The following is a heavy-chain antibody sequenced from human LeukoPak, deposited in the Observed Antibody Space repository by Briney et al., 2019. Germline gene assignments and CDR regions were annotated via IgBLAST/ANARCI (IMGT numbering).Heavy chain of an antibody. CDR3: ARAARRVFGAFDI. Sequence: GGSLRLSCAASGFTFSSYWMSWVRQAPGKGLEWVANIKLDGSEKYYVDSVKGRFTISRDNAKNSLYLQMNSLRAEDTAVYYCARAARRVFGAFDIWGQGTMVTVSS. CDR1: GFTFSSYW. D-gene: IGHD3-10*01. V-gene: IGHV3-7*01. J-gene: IGHJ3*02. CDR2: IKLDGSEK.